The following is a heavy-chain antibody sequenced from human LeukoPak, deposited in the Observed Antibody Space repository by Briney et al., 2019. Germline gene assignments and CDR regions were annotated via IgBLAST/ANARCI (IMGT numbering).Heavy chain of an antibody. CDR2: ISGSGGST. CDR1: GFTFSSYG. CDR3: ARGAIFGVVITRSAFDI. D-gene: IGHD3-3*01. Sequence: PGGSLRLSCAASGFTFSSYGMSWVRQAPGKGLEWVSAISGSGGSTYYADSVKGRFTISRDNSKNTLYLQMNSLRAEDTAVYYCARGAIFGVVITRSAFDIWGQGTMVTVSS. J-gene: IGHJ3*02. V-gene: IGHV3-23*01.